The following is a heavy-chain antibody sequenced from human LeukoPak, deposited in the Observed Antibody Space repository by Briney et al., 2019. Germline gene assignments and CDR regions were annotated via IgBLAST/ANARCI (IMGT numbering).Heavy chain of an antibody. D-gene: IGHD6-19*01. CDR1: GDSVSSNGAA. Sequence: SQTLSLTCAISGDSVSSNGAAWNWIRQSPTRGLEWLGRTMYRSKWYNDYAESVKSRIIINPDTSKNQFSLQLNSVTPEDTAVYYCARVKSRYSSGSYAPSDYWGQGTLVTVSS. CDR2: TMYRSKWYN. CDR3: ARVKSRYSSGSYAPSDY. V-gene: IGHV6-1*01. J-gene: IGHJ4*02.